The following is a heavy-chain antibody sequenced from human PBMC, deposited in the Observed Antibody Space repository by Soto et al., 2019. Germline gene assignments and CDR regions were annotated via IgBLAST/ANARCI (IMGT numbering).Heavy chain of an antibody. CDR2: IKSKTDTGTT. J-gene: IGHJ4*02. D-gene: IGHD5-12*01. CDR3: TTDLVVSTIVEAFDY. V-gene: IGHV3-15*07. CDR1: GFTFSNAW. Sequence: EVQLVESGGGFVKPGGSLRLSCAASGFTFSNAWMNWVRQAPGKGLEWVGRIKSKTDTGTTDYAAPVTGRFTISRNDSNNTLSLQMNSMITDDTAVYYCTTDLVVSTIVEAFDYLGQRTLVTGSS.